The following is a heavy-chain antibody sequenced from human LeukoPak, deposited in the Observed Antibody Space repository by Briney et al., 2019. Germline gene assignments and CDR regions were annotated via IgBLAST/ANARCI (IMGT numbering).Heavy chain of an antibody. J-gene: IGHJ3*02. CDR2: IIPIFGTT. D-gene: IGHD3-22*01. V-gene: IGHV1-69*13. CDR3: ARVGYYYDSSGLGSFDI. Sequence: GASVKVSCKASGGTFSTYAISYVRQAPGQGLEWMGGIIPIFGTTNYAQKFQGRVTITADASTSTACMELSSLRSEDTAIYYCARVGYYYDSSGLGSFDIWGQGTLVAVSS. CDR1: GGTFSTYA.